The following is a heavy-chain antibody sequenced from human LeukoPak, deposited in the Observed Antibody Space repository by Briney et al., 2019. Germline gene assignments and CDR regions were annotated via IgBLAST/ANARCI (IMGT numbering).Heavy chain of an antibody. J-gene: IGHJ3*02. CDR1: GGSISSYY. CDR2: IYYSGST. V-gene: IGHV4-39*07. Sequence: SETLSLTCTVSGGSISSYYWGWIRQPPGKGLEWIGSIYYSGSTYYNPSLKSRVTISVDTSKNQFSLKLSSVTAADTAVYYCARGRQVLDAFDIWGQGTMVTVSS. CDR3: ARGRQVLDAFDI. D-gene: IGHD1-14*01.